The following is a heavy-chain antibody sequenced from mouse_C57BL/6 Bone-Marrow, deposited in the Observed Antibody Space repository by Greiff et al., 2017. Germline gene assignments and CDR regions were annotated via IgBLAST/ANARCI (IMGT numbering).Heavy chain of an antibody. CDR1: GFSLTSYA. V-gene: IGHV2-9-1*01. CDR2: IWTGGGT. CDR3: ASSLFAY. Sequence: VKLVESGPGLVAPSQSLSITCTVSGFSLTSYAISWVRQPPGKGLEWLGVIWTGGGTNYNLALKSRLSISKDNSKSQVVLKMNSLQTDDTAMYYCASSLFAYWGQGTLVTVSA. D-gene: IGHD6-2*01. J-gene: IGHJ3*01.